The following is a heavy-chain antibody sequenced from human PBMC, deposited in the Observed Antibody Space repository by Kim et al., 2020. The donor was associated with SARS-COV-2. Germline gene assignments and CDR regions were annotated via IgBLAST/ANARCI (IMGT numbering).Heavy chain of an antibody. Sequence: ASVKVSCKASGYTFTSNHMHWVRQAPGQGLEWMGRITPNSGATNYAQKFQGSVTMTRDTSTSTVYMELSSLRSEDTAVYYCARDREVDWTLDYWGKGTLVTVSS. CDR1: GYTFTSNH. J-gene: IGHJ4*02. V-gene: IGHV1-46*01. CDR3: ARDREVDWTLDY. CDR2: ITPNSGAT. D-gene: IGHD3-9*01.